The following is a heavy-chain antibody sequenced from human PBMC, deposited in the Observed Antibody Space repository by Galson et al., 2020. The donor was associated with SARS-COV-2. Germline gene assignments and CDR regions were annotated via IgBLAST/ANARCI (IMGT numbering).Heavy chain of an antibody. D-gene: IGHD3-10*01. Sequence: SETLSLTCTVSGGSISSSSYYWGWIRQPPGKGLEWIGSIYYSGSTYYNPSLKSRVTISVDTSKNQFSLKLSSVTAADTAVYYCARRRGVRGYCWFDPWGQGTLVTVSS. V-gene: IGHV4-39*01. CDR3: ARRRGVRGYCWFDP. CDR2: IYYSGST. J-gene: IGHJ5*02. CDR1: GGSISSSSYY.